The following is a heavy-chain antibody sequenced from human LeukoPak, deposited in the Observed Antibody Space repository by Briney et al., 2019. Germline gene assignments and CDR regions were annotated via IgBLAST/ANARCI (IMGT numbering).Heavy chain of an antibody. CDR2: ISWDGGST. Sequence: GALRLSCAASGFTFDAYAMHWVRQAPGKGLEWVSLISWDGGSTYYADSVKGRFTISRDNSKNSLYLQMNSLRAEDTALYYCAEAGFTLRYMDVWGKGTTVTVSS. V-gene: IGHV3-43D*03. CDR3: AEAGFTLRYMDV. CDR1: GFTFDAYA. D-gene: IGHD2-15*01. J-gene: IGHJ6*03.